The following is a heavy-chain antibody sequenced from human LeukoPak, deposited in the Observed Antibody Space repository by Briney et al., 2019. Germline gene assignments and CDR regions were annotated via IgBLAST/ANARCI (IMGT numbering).Heavy chain of an antibody. CDR1: GGSISSYY. V-gene: IGHV4-59*12. CDR3: ARDAYYYGSGSYFFDY. Sequence: PSETLSLTCTVSGGSISSYYWNWIRQPPGKGLEWIGYIFYSGTTNYNPSLKSRVSMSVDTSKNQFSLKLSSVTAADTAVYYCARDAYYYGSGSYFFDYWGQGTLVTVSS. D-gene: IGHD3-10*01. CDR2: IFYSGTT. J-gene: IGHJ4*02.